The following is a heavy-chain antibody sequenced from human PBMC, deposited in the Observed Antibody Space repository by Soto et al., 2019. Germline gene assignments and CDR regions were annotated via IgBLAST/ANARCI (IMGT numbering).Heavy chain of an antibody. D-gene: IGHD6-13*01. J-gene: IGHJ4*02. CDR2: IKQDENGK. CDR3: ATHDGPAAAGLVLDV. CDR1: GFTFSSRW. V-gene: IGHV3-7*02. Sequence: EVQLVESGGGLVQPGGSLRLSCEASGFTFSSRWLTWVRQGPGKGLEWVANIKQDENGKDYVDSVKGRFTISRDNATNSLYLQMNSLSAEDTAVYYCATHDGPAAAGLVLDVWGQGTRVTVSS.